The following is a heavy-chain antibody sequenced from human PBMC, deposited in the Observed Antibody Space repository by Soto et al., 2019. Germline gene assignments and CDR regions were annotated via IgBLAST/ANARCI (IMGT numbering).Heavy chain of an antibody. J-gene: IGHJ4*02. D-gene: IGHD6-13*01. CDR3: ARDMAAGTSYFDY. V-gene: IGHV3-33*01. CDR2: IWYDGNNK. CDR1: GFRFSSHG. Sequence: QVQLVESGGGVVQPGGSLRLSCAASGFRFSSHGMHWVRQAPGKGLEWVAFIWYDGNNKYYADSVKGRFTISRDNSKNTLYLQMNSLRAEDTAVYYCARDMAAGTSYFDYWGQGLVVTVSS.